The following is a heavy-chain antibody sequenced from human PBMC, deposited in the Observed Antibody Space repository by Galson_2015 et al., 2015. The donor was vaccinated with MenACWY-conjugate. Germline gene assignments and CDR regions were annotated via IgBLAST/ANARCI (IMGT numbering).Heavy chain of an antibody. CDR1: GYSFTTYW. J-gene: IGHJ6*02. V-gene: IGHV5-51*01. D-gene: IGHD1-26*01. Sequence: QSGAEVKKPGESLTISCKGSGYSFTTYWIGWVRQLPGKGLEWMGLISPGDSNTRYSPAFQGQVTISADKSISTAYLQWNSLQASDTAMYYCARHPPGGRGTDVWGQGTTVTVSS. CDR2: ISPGDSNT. CDR3: ARHPPGGRGTDV.